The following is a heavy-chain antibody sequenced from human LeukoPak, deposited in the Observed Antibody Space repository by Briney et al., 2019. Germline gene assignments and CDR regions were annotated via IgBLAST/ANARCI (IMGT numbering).Heavy chain of an antibody. CDR2: IRYDGSNK. V-gene: IGHV3-30*02. CDR3: AKDLYSSSWYGFSNWFDP. Sequence: GGSLRLSCAASGFTFSSYGMHWVRQAPGKGLVWVAFIRYDGSNKYYADSVKGRFTISRDNSKNTLYLQMNSLRAEDTAVYYCAKDLYSSSWYGFSNWFDPWGQGTLVTVSS. J-gene: IGHJ5*02. CDR1: GFTFSSYG. D-gene: IGHD6-13*01.